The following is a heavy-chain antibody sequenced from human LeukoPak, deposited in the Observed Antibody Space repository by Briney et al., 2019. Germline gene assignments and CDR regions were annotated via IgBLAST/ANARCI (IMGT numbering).Heavy chain of an antibody. CDR2: ISYDGSNK. CDR1: GFTFSSYA. Sequence: PGRSLRLSCAASGFTFSSYAMHWVRQAPGKGLEWVAVISYDGSNKYYADSVKGRFTISRDNSKNTLYLQMNSLRAEDTAVYYCAKDRYSSGFDYWVQGTLVTVPS. CDR3: AKDRYSSGFDY. D-gene: IGHD6-19*01. V-gene: IGHV3-30*04. J-gene: IGHJ4*02.